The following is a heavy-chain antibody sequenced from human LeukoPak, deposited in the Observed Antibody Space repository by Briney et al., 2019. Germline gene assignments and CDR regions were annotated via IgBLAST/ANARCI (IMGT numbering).Heavy chain of an antibody. CDR3: ARDFGTVTTSYYFYYVDV. Sequence: ASVKVSCKASGYSLTNYGISWVRQAPGQGLEWMAWISAYNGNTKYAQKLQGRVTMTTDTSTSTAYMELRSLTSDDTAVYYCARDFGTVTTSYYFYYVDVWGKGTTVSVSS. V-gene: IGHV1-18*01. CDR1: GYSLTNYG. D-gene: IGHD4-11*01. J-gene: IGHJ6*03. CDR2: ISAYNGNT.